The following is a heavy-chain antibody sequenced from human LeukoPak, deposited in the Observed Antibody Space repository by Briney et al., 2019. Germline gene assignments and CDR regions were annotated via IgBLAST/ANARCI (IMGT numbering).Heavy chain of an antibody. CDR3: AKGGSGWYGGYFQH. CDR2: ISGSGGST. D-gene: IGHD6-19*01. J-gene: IGHJ1*01. V-gene: IGHV3-23*01. CDR1: GFTFSSYA. Sequence: GGSLRLSCAASGFTFSSYAMSWVRQAPGKGLEWVSAISGSGGSTYYADSVKGRFTISRDNTKNTLYLQMNSLRAEDTAVYYCAKGGSGWYGGYFQHWGQGTLVTVSS.